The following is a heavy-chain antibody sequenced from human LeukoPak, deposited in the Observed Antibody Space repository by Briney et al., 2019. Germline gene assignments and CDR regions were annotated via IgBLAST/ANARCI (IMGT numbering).Heavy chain of an antibody. Sequence: GGSLRLSCAASGFTFSSYSMNWVRQAPGKGLEWGSSISSSSSYIYYADSVKGRFTISRDNAKNSLYLQMNSPRAEDTAVYYCARGRGDTAIFSGFDYWGQGTLVTVSS. J-gene: IGHJ4*02. CDR1: GFTFSSYS. V-gene: IGHV3-21*01. D-gene: IGHD5-18*01. CDR3: ARGRGDTAIFSGFDY. CDR2: ISSSSSYI.